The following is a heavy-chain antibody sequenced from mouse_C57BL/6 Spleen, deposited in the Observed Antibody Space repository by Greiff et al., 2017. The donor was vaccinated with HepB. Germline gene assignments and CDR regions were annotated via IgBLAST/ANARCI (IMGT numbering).Heavy chain of an antibody. V-gene: IGHV14-1*01. CDR3: TTSRYDYDAMDY. CDR1: GFNIKDYY. CDR2: IDPEDGDT. J-gene: IGHJ4*01. Sequence: VQLQQSGAELVRPGASVKLSCTASGFNIKDYYMHWVKQRPEQGLEWIGRIDPEDGDTEYAPKFQGKATMTADTSSNTAYLQLSSLTSEDTAVYYCTTSRYDYDAMDYWGQGTSVTVSS.